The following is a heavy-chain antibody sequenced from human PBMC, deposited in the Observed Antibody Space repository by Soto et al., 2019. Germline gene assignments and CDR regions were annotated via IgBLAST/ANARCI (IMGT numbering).Heavy chain of an antibody. D-gene: IGHD6-19*01. J-gene: IGHJ4*02. CDR1: GFSLSTRGEA. V-gene: IGHV2-5*02. CDR3: ARRSGQSTTDY. Sequence: QITLNEAGPTLSHPTQTLTLTCSFSGFSLSTRGEAVGWLRQPTGKALEWLTFIYWDDDKRFSPSLKSRFTITKDTSKTQVALIMTGLEPVDTATYFCARRSGQSTTDYWGQGTLVNVAA. CDR2: IYWDDDK.